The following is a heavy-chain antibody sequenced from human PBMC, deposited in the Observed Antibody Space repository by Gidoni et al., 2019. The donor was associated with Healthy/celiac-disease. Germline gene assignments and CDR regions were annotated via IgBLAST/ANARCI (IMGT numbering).Heavy chain of an antibody. D-gene: IGHD3-10*01. Sequence: QVQLQESGPGLVKPSQTLSLTCTVSGGSISSGDYYWSWIRQPPGKGLEWIGYIYYSGSTYYNPSLKSRVTISVDTSKNQFSLKLSSVTAADTAVYYCARANPRAEPTYYYGSGSLDYWGQGTLVTVSS. CDR2: IYYSGST. CDR3: ARANPRAEPTYYYGSGSLDY. V-gene: IGHV4-30-4*01. J-gene: IGHJ4*02. CDR1: GGSISSGDYY.